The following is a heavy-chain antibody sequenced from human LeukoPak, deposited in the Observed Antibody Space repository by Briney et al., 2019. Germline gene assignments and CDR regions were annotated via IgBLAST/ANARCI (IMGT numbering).Heavy chain of an antibody. CDR3: AKVPWVGTIT. CDR2: ISGSDGHT. J-gene: IGHJ4*02. Sequence: GGSLRLSCAASGFTLSDYAMNWVRQAPGEGLEWLPAISGSDGHTFYADSVKGRFTLSRDNSKNTLYLQMNNLRAYDTAIYYCAKVPWVGTITWGQGTLVIVSS. V-gene: IGHV3-23*01. D-gene: IGHD1-26*01. CDR1: GFTLSDYA.